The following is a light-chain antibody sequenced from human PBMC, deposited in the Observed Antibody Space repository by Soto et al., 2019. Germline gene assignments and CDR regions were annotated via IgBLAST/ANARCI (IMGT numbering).Light chain of an antibody. V-gene: IGLV2-14*01. J-gene: IGLJ1*01. CDR1: SSDVGGYNY. CDR2: DVS. Sequence: QSVLTQPASVSGSPGQSITLSCTGTSSDVGGYNYVSWYQQYPGKAPKLMIYDVSNRPSGVSNRFSGSKSGNTASLTISGLQAEDEADYYCSSYTSSRTLYLFGTGTKVTVL. CDR3: SSYTSSRTLYL.